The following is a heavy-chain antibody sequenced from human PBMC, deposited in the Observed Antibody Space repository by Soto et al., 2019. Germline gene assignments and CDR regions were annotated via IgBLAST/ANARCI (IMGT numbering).Heavy chain of an antibody. Sequence: EVQLLESGGGLVQPGGSLRLSCAASGFTFSSYAMSWVRQAPGKGLEWVSAVSGSGGSTYYADSVKGRFTISRDNSKTTLYLQITSLRAEDTAVYYWAKDITIFGVPPPNDWFDPWGQGTLVTVSS. V-gene: IGHV3-23*01. CDR1: GFTFSSYA. J-gene: IGHJ5*02. D-gene: IGHD3-3*01. CDR2: VSGSGGST. CDR3: AKDITIFGVPPPNDWFDP.